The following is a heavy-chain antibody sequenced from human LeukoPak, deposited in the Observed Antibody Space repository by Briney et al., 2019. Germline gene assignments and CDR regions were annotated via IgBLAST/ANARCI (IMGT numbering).Heavy chain of an antibody. CDR1: GFTFSSYG. J-gene: IGHJ4*02. V-gene: IGHV3-23*01. Sequence: GGTLRLSCAASGFTFSSYGMSWVRQAPGKGLEWVSAITGSGGTTYYADSVKGRFTISRDNSKNTLYMQMNSLRAEDTALNYCAKGYYYDSSGFDYWGQGTLVTVSS. D-gene: IGHD3-22*01. CDR2: ITGSGGTT. CDR3: AKGYYYDSSGFDY.